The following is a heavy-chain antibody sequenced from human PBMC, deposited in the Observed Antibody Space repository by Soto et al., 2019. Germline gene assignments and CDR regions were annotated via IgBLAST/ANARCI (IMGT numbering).Heavy chain of an antibody. J-gene: IGHJ4*02. CDR3: AKGRWAVAGNGVFDY. D-gene: IGHD6-19*01. Sequence: PGGSLRLSCAASGFTFDDYAMHWVRQAPGKGLEWVSGISWNSSSIGYADSVKGRFTISRDNAKNSLYLQMNSLRAEDTALYYCAKGRWAVAGNGVFDYWGQGTLVTVSS. CDR2: ISWNSSSI. CDR1: GFTFDDYA. V-gene: IGHV3-9*01.